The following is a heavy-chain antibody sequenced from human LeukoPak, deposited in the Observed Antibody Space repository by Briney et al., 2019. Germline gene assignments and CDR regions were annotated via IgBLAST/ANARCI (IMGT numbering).Heavy chain of an antibody. V-gene: IGHV3-64D*06. CDR3: VGTAMVKGFFDY. Sequence: GGSLTLSCSASGFTFSSYAMHWVRQAPGKGLEDVSAISSNGGSAYYADSVKGRFTISRDSSKNTLYLQMSSLRAEDTAVYYCVGTAMVKGFFDYWGQGTLVTVSS. CDR2: ISSNGGSA. D-gene: IGHD5-18*01. J-gene: IGHJ4*02. CDR1: GFTFSSYA.